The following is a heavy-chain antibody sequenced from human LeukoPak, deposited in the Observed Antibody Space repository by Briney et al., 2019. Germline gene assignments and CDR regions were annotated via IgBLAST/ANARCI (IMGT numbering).Heavy chain of an antibody. CDR1: GFTFTSSA. CDR2: IVVGSGNT. Sequence: SVKVSCKASGFTFTSSAVQWVRQARGQRLEWIGWIVVGSGNTNYAQKFQERVTITRDMSTSTAYMELSSLRSEDTAVYYCAADSYSGSYSLDYWGQGTLVTVSS. CDR3: AADSYSGSYSLDY. J-gene: IGHJ4*02. D-gene: IGHD1-26*01. V-gene: IGHV1-58*01.